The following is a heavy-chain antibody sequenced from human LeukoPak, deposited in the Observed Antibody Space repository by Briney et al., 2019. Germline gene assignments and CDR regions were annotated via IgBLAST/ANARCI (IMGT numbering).Heavy chain of an antibody. CDR3: ARERWLQFGDDAFDI. Sequence: SETLSLTCSVSGDSISSGDYYWTWVRQPAGKGLEWIGRIYTSGSTNYNPSLKSRVTISRDTSKNQFSLKLNSVTAADTAAYYCARERWLQFGDDAFDIWGQGTMVIVSS. V-gene: IGHV4-61*02. CDR1: GDSISSGDYY. J-gene: IGHJ3*02. CDR2: IYTSGST. D-gene: IGHD5-24*01.